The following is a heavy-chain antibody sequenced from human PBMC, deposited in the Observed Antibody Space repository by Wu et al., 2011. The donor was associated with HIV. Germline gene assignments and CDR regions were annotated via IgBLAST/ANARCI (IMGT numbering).Heavy chain of an antibody. CDR3: ARTKGRIAVTERRGAVRP. CDR1: VYTFTSYD. D-gene: IGHD6-19*01. Sequence: QVQLVQSGAEVKKPGASVKVSCKASVYTFTSYDINWVRQATGQGLEWMGWMNPNSGDTDYAQEFQGRVTMTRNSSISTAYMELSSLRSEDTAVYYCARTKGRIAVTERRGAVRPWGQGTLVTVS. CDR2: MNPNSGDT. V-gene: IGHV1-8*02. J-gene: IGHJ5*02.